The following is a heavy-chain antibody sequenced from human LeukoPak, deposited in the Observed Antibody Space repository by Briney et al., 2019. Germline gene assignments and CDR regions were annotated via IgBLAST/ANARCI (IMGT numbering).Heavy chain of an antibody. J-gene: IGHJ6*02. CDR2: INHSGST. CDR1: GGSISSGGYY. CDR3: ARGGLRIAARLRRDYYYGMDV. D-gene: IGHD6-6*01. Sequence: PSETLSLTCTVSGGSISSGGYYWSWIRQPPGKGLEWIGEINHSGSTNYNPSLKSRVTISVDTSKNQFSLKLSSVTAADTAVYYCARGGLRIAARLRRDYYYGMDVWGQGTTVTVSS. V-gene: IGHV4-39*07.